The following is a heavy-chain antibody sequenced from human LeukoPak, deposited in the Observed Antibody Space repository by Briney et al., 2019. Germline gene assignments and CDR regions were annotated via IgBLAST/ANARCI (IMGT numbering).Heavy chain of an antibody. J-gene: IGHJ4*02. CDR3: ASNSFRGGSFLEKGGYYFDF. Sequence: ASVKVSCKASGYTFTGYYMHWVRQAPGQGLEWMGRINPNSGGTNYAQKFQGRVTMTRDTSISTAYMELSRLRSDDTAVYYCASNSFRGGSFLEKGGYYFDFWGQGTLVTVSS. V-gene: IGHV1-2*06. D-gene: IGHD2-15*01. CDR1: GYTFTGYY. CDR2: INPNSGGT.